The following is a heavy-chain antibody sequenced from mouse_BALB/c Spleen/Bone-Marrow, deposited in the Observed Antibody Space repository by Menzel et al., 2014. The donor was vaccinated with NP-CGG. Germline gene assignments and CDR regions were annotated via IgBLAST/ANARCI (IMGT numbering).Heavy chain of an antibody. CDR1: GFAFSGYA. Sequence: EVKLVEPGGGLVKPGGSLKLSCAASGFAFSGYAMSWVRQTPEKRLEWVAYISSGGINTYYPDSVKGRFTISRDNAKNPLYLQINSLKSEDSAMYYCARQRGYAYAMDYRGQGTSVTVAS. CDR2: ISSGGINT. D-gene: IGHD2-2*01. V-gene: IGHV5-12-1*01. CDR3: ARQRGYAYAMDY. J-gene: IGHJ4*01.